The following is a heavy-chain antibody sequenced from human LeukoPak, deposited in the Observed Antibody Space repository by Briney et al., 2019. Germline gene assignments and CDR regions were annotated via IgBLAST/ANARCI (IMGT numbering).Heavy chain of an antibody. V-gene: IGHV3-30*04. J-gene: IGHJ4*02. CDR2: ISYDGSNT. CDR3: AKAMSWGLRYFDWPHLDY. CDR1: GFTFSNYA. Sequence: GGSLRLSCAASGFTFSNYAMYWVRQAPGKGLEWVAVISYDGSNTYYADSVKGRFTISRDNSKNTLYLQMNSLRAEDAAVYYCAKAMSWGLRYFDWPHLDYWGQGTLVTVSS. D-gene: IGHD3-9*01.